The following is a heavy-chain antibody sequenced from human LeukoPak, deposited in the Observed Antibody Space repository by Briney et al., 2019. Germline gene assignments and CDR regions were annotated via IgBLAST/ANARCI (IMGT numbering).Heavy chain of an antibody. D-gene: IGHD7-27*01. J-gene: IGHJ4*02. CDR2: IATSDGNT. CDR3: AKDGGLWVSAHWGDS. Sequence: GGSLRLSCAASGFTFSSYTMSWVRQAPGKGLEWVSTIATSDGNTYYADSVKGRFTVSRDNSKNTLFLQMNSLRAEDTAVYYCAKDGGLWVSAHWGDSWGRGTLVAVSS. CDR1: GFTFSSYT. V-gene: IGHV3-23*01.